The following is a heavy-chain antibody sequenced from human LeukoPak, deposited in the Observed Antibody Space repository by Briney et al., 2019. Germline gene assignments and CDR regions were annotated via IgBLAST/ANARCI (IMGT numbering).Heavy chain of an antibody. CDR3: ARHFDY. CDR1: GGPIWGFY. CDR2: IYYSGST. V-gene: IGHV4-59*08. Sequence: SETLSLTRTVSGGPIWGFYWSWIRQPPGKGLELIGYIYYSGSTNYNPSLKSRVTISVDTSKNQFSLMLSSVTAADTAVYYCARHFDYWGQGTLVTVSS. J-gene: IGHJ4*02.